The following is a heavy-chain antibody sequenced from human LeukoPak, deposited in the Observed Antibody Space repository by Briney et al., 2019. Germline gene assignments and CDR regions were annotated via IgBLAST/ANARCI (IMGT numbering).Heavy chain of an antibody. CDR2: IYYHNA. D-gene: IGHD6-19*01. Sequence: SETLSLTCTVSGGSISSYYWGWVRQPPGKGLEWIGNIYYHNAYYNPSLRSRATVSVDLSKNQFSLELTSVTAADTATYYCARETTLAGFASGLGFNYWGQGILVTVSS. V-gene: IGHV4-39*07. CDR3: ARETTLAGFASGLGFNY. CDR1: GGSISSYY. J-gene: IGHJ4*02.